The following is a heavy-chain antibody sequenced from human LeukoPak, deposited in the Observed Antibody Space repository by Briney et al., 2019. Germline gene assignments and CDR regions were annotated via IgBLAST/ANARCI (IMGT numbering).Heavy chain of an antibody. CDR1: GFTFSTYP. J-gene: IGHJ1*01. D-gene: IGHD2-2*01. CDR2: ISSDGGST. V-gene: IGHV3-64*01. CDR3: ARDQCSTTSCKYFQH. Sequence: GGSLRLSCAASGFTFSTYPMHWVRKAPGKGLEYISGISSDGGSTYHANSVKGRFTISRDNSKNTLYLQMGSLRAEDMAVYYCARDQCSTTSCKYFQHWGQGTLVTVSS.